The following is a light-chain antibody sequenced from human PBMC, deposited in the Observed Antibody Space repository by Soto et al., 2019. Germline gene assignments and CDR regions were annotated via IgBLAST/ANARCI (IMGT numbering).Light chain of an antibody. CDR2: DVS. V-gene: IGLV2-14*03. CDR1: SSDIGNYNY. CDR3: SSYTSTSTYV. J-gene: IGLJ1*01. Sequence: QSALTQPDSVSGSPGQSVAISCTAASSDIGNYNYVSWYQQRPGKVPKLIIHDVSDRPSGVSDRFSGSKSGNTASLTISGLQAEDEDDYYCSSYTSTSTYVFGTGTKVTVL.